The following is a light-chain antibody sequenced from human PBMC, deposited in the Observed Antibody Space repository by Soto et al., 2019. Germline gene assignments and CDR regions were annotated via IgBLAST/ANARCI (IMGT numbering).Light chain of an antibody. J-gene: IGKJ1*01. CDR2: SAS. CDR1: QTVSSSS. CDR3: QQYGSSSWT. V-gene: IGKV3-20*01. Sequence: DIELTQSPCTLSLSAGERATLSCRASQTVSSSSLAWYQQKPGQAPRLLIYSASSMDTGIPDRFSGSGSGTDFTLTISRLEPEDFAVYYCQQYGSSSWTFGQGTKVDIK.